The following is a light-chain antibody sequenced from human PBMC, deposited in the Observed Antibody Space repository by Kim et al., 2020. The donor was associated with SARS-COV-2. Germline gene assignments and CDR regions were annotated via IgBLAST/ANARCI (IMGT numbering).Light chain of an antibody. CDR2: EVS. CDR3: SSYAGSNTVI. V-gene: IGLV2-8*01. CDR1: SSDVGAYNY. J-gene: IGLJ2*01. Sequence: GQSVTISCTGTSSDVGAYNYISWYLQHPGKAPKLMIYEVSKRPSGVPDRFSGSKSGNTASLTVSGLQAEDEADYYCSSYAGSNTVIFGGGTKLTVL.